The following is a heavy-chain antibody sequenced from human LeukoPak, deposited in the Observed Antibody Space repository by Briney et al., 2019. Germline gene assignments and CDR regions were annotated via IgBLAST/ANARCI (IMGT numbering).Heavy chain of an antibody. Sequence: ASVKVSCKVFGYSLNELSLHWVRQAPGKGLEWMGGFAPEDGETIYAQKFQGRVTMTEDTSTDTAYMELSSLRSEDTAVYYCATGIRLYCSGGNCYPYCYYGMDAWGHGTTVTVSS. CDR2: FAPEDGET. V-gene: IGHV1-24*01. J-gene: IGHJ6*02. D-gene: IGHD2-15*01. CDR3: ATGIRLYCSGGNCYPYCYYGMDA. CDR1: GYSLNELS.